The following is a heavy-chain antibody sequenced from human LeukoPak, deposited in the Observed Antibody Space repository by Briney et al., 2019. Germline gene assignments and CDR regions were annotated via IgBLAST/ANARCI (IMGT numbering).Heavy chain of an antibody. CDR1: GFTFSSYW. CDR3: AKDPRRYSRTGGYFDY. J-gene: IGHJ4*02. CDR2: IKQDGSEK. Sequence: GGSLRLSCAASGFTFSSYWMSWVRQAPGKGLEWVANIKQDGSEKYYVDSVKGRFTISRDNAKNSLYLQMSSLRAEDTAVYYCAKDPRRYSRTGGYFDYWGQGTLVTVSS. D-gene: IGHD6-13*01. V-gene: IGHV3-7*01.